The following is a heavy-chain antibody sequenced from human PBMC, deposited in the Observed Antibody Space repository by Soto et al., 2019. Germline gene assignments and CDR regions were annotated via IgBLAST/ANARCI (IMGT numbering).Heavy chain of an antibody. CDR1: GFTFITYG. Sequence: PGGSLRLSCAASGFTFITYGFNWVRQAPGKGLEWVAVIWYDGNTKYYADSVKGRFTISRDNSKNTLYLQMNSLTAEDTAVYYCARPLVAPVAGPYYYGMDVWGQGTTVTVSS. D-gene: IGHD6-19*01. CDR3: ARPLVAPVAGPYYYGMDV. CDR2: IWYDGNTK. J-gene: IGHJ6*02. V-gene: IGHV3-33*01.